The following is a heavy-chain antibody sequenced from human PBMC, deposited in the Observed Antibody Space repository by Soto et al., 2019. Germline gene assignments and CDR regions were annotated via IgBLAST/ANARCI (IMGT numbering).Heavy chain of an antibody. J-gene: IGHJ4*02. Sequence: PGGALRLTCTETGVTLSNYGMHWVRQAPGKGLEWVAVIWYDGNNKYYADSVKGRFTISRDNSNNTLYEQMTSLRAEDTAVYYCARGLHSLFDYWGQGTLVTVSS. CDR1: GVTLSNYG. D-gene: IGHD2-21*01. CDR3: ARGLHSLFDY. CDR2: IWYDGNNK. V-gene: IGHV3-33*01.